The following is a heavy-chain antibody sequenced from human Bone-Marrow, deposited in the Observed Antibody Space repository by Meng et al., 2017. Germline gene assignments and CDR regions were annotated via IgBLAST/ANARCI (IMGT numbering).Heavy chain of an antibody. J-gene: IGHJ4*02. D-gene: IGHD3-22*01. CDR2: IYWDDEQ. V-gene: IGHV2-5*02. CDR1: GFSLSTTGVG. Sequence: QITLKESGPTLVKPTQTLTLTCILSGFSLSTTGVGVGWIRQPPGKALEWLALIYWDDEQRYSPSLKSRLTITKDTPKNQVVLTMTNMDPVDTATYYCAHADSSGYYQAWGQGTLVTVSS. CDR3: AHADSSGYYQA.